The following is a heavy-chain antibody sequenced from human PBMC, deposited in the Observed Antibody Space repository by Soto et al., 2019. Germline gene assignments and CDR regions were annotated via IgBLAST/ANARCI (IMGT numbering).Heavy chain of an antibody. V-gene: IGHV4-31*03. D-gene: IGHD2-15*01. Sequence: SETLSLTCTVSGGSISSGGYYWSWIRQHPGKGLEWIGYIYYSGSTYYNPSLKGRVTLSVDTSKNQFSLKLSSVTAADTAVYYCARDHEGYCSGGSCRYDHYFDYWGQGTLVTVSS. CDR3: ARDHEGYCSGGSCRYDHYFDY. J-gene: IGHJ4*02. CDR2: IYYSGST. CDR1: GGSISSGGYY.